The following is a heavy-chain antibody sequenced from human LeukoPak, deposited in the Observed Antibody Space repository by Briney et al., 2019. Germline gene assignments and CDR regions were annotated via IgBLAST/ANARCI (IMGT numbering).Heavy chain of an antibody. CDR1: GYTFTSYA. CDR3: ARDKTHGGTVTTCDY. V-gene: IGHV7-4-1*02. CDR2: INTNTGNP. J-gene: IGHJ4*02. D-gene: IGHD4-17*01. Sequence: GASVKASCTASGYTFTSYAMNWVRQAPGQGLEWMGWINTNTGNPTYAQGFTGRFVFSLDTSVSTAYLQISSLKAEDTAVYYCARDKTHGGTVTTCDYWGRGTVVTVSA.